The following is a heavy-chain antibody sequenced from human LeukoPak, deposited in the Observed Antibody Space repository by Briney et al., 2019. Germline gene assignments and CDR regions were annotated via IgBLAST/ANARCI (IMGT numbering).Heavy chain of an antibody. V-gene: IGHV1-69*04. CDR1: GGTFSSYA. Sequence: SVKVSCKASGGTFSSYAISWVRQAPGQGLEWMGRIIPILGIANYAQKFQGRVTMTTDTSTSTAYMELRSLRSDDTAVYYCARGGIAVAGTLVYWGQGTLVTVSS. CDR2: IIPILGIA. D-gene: IGHD6-19*01. J-gene: IGHJ4*02. CDR3: ARGGIAVAGTLVY.